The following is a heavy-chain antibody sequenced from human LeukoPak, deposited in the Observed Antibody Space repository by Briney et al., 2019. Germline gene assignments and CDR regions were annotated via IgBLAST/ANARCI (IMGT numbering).Heavy chain of an antibody. CDR2: IYYSGST. CDR1: GGSISSYY. CDR3: ARILYCSSTSCYGRTLNFDY. Sequence: SETLSLTCTVSGGSISSYYWGWIRQPPGKGLEWIGSIYYSGSTYYNPSLKSRVTISVDTSKNQFSLKLSSVTAADTAVYYCARILYCSSTSCYGRTLNFDYWGQGTLVTVSS. D-gene: IGHD2-2*01. J-gene: IGHJ4*02. V-gene: IGHV4-39*01.